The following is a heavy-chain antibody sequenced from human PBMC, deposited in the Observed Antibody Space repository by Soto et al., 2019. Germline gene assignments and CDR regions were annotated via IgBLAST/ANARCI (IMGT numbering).Heavy chain of an antibody. CDR1: GCTFSSYA. J-gene: IGHJ3*02. CDR3: ARKGPPRDAFDI. CDR2: VLGGGGST. Sequence: SLRLSCAASGCTFSSYAMSWVRQIPGKGLEWVSGVLGGGGSTFYADSVKGRFTISRDNSKNTLYVQMNSLRAEDTAIYYCARKGPPRDAFDIWGQGTMVTVSS. V-gene: IGHV3-23*01.